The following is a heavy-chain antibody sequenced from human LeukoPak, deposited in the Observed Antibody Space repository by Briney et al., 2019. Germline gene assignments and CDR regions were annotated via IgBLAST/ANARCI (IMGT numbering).Heavy chain of an antibody. D-gene: IGHD5-24*01. CDR3: ARADRDGNKRFLD. V-gene: IGHV3-48*02. J-gene: IGHJ4*02. Sequence: GGSLRLSCAASGLTFSSYSVIWARQAPGKGLEWVSYVSSSCSTTYYAASVKVRFHISRDNGKNLVSLQMNSLRDEDTAVYYCARADRDGNKRFLDWGQGTLVTVSS. CDR2: VSSSCSTT. CDR1: GLTFSSYS.